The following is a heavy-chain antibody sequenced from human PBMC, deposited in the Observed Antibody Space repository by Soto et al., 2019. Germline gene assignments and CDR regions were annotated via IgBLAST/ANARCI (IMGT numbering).Heavy chain of an antibody. V-gene: IGHV5-10-1*01. Sequence: GESLKISCKASGYNFTNYWISWVRQMPGKGLEWMGKIDPSDFYTNYSPSSEGHVTISADKSISTAYLHWSSLKASDTAMYYCARRVYSGSTYYFYYGLDVWGQGTTVTVSS. D-gene: IGHD3-10*02. CDR2: IDPSDFYT. CDR1: GYNFTNYW. CDR3: ARRVYSGSTYYFYYGLDV. J-gene: IGHJ6*02.